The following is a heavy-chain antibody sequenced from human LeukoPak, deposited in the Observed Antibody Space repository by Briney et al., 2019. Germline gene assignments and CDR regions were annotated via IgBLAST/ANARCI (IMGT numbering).Heavy chain of an antibody. CDR3: ARSASIAAADSAEYFQH. CDR2: INHSGST. Sequence: SETLSLTCAVYGGSFSGYYWSWIRQPPGKGLEWIGEINHSGSTNYNPSLKSRVTISVDTSKNQFSLKLSSVTAADTAVYYCARSASIAAADSAEYFQHWGQGTLVTVSS. J-gene: IGHJ1*01. CDR1: GGSFSGYY. V-gene: IGHV4-34*01. D-gene: IGHD6-13*01.